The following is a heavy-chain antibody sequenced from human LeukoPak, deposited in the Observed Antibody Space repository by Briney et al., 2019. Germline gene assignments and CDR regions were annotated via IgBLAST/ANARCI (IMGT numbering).Heavy chain of an antibody. Sequence: GGSLRLSCAASGFTFSSYSMNWVRQAPGKGLEWVSYISSSSSTIYYADSVKGRFTISRGNAKNSLYLQMNSLRAEDTAVYYCARDPLVGAIDYWGQGTLVTVSS. J-gene: IGHJ4*02. D-gene: IGHD1-26*01. CDR3: ARDPLVGAIDY. V-gene: IGHV3-48*01. CDR1: GFTFSSYS. CDR2: ISSSSSTI.